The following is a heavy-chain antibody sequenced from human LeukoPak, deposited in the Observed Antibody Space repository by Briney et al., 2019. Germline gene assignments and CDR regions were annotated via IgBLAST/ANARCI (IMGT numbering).Heavy chain of an antibody. Sequence: GGSLRLSCAASGFTFDDYAMHWVRQAPGKGLEWVSLISWDGGSAYYADSVKGRFTISRDNSKNSLYLQMNSLRAEDTALYYCAKGVIRYSGSYQVDYWGQGTLVTVSS. D-gene: IGHD1-26*01. CDR3: AKGVIRYSGSYQVDY. V-gene: IGHV3-43D*03. CDR1: GFTFDDYA. CDR2: ISWDGGSA. J-gene: IGHJ4*02.